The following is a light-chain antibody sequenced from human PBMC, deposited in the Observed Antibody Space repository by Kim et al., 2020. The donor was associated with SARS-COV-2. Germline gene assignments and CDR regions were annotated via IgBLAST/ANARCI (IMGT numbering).Light chain of an antibody. CDR3: AAWDSSLSAYV. CDR2: RDD. J-gene: IGLJ1*01. Sequence: RQTATLTCTGNSNNVGNQGAAWLQQRQGQPPKLLSYRDDNRPPGISERLSASRSGNTASLTITGLQPEDEADYYCAAWDSSLSAYVFGTGTKVTVL. V-gene: IGLV10-54*01. CDR1: SNNVGNQG.